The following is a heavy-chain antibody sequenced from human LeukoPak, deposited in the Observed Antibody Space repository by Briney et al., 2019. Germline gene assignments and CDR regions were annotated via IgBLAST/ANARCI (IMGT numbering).Heavy chain of an antibody. V-gene: IGHV3-11*04. Sequence: GGSLRLSCVVSGFTVSTNYMSWVRQAPGKGLEWVSYISRSGSTKYYADSVKGRFTISRDNAKNSLSLQMNSLRAEDTAVYYCAKSDYYYYYMDVWGKGTTVTVSS. CDR2: ISRSGSTK. CDR3: AKSDYYYYYMDV. J-gene: IGHJ6*03. CDR1: GFTVSTNY.